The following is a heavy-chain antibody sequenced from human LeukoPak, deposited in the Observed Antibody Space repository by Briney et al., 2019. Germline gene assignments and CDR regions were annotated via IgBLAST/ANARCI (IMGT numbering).Heavy chain of an antibody. J-gene: IGHJ4*02. CDR2: IYHSGST. D-gene: IGHD3-16*02. V-gene: IGHV4-4*02. CDR1: GGSISSSNW. CDR3: ARSTRQRNYDYVWGSYRSYFDY. Sequence: PSGTLSLTCAVSGGSISSSNWWSWVRQPPGKGLEWIGEIYHSGSTNYNPSLKSRVTISVDKSKNQFSLKLSSVTAADTAVYYCARSTRQRNYDYVWGSYRSYFDYWGQGTLVTVSS.